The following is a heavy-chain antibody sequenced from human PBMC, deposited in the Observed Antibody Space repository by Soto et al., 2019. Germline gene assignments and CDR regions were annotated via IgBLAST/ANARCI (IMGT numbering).Heavy chain of an antibody. Sequence: QVQLVQSGAAVKKPESSVKVSCKASGGTFGSYAINWVRQAPGQGLEWMGGIIPMYVTIDYAQKCQGRVTITADESTSTAYLELSSLRSEYTAVYYCARDRRDGYNPFDYWGQGTLVTVSS. D-gene: IGHD5-12*01. CDR3: ARDRRDGYNPFDY. CDR1: GGTFGSYA. CDR2: IIPMYVTI. V-gene: IGHV1-69*01. J-gene: IGHJ4*02.